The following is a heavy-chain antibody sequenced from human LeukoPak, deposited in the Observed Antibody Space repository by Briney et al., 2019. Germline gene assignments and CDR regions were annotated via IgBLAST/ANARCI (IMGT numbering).Heavy chain of an antibody. CDR1: GFTFSSYA. J-gene: IGHJ4*02. CDR2: ISGDGGST. CDR3: AKDKDSSGWFNFDY. D-gene: IGHD6-19*01. Sequence: GGSLRLSCAASGFTFSSYAMSWVRQAPGKGLEWVSLISGDGGSTYYADSVKGRFTISRDNSKNSLYLQMNSLRTEDTALYYCAKDKDSSGWFNFDYWGQGTLVTVSS. V-gene: IGHV3-43*02.